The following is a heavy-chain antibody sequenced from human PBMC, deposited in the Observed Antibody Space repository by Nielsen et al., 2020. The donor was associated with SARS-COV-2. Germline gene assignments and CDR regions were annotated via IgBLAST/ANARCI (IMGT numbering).Heavy chain of an antibody. CDR1: GYSFTSYW. CDR2: IDPSDSYT. Sequence: GESLKISCKGSGYSFTSYWISWVRQMPGKGLEWMGRIDPSDSYTNYSPSFQGHVTISADQSITTAYLQWSSLKASDTAIYYCARQGRFCSRTTCSRNYFDSWGQGTLVTVSS. J-gene: IGHJ4*02. D-gene: IGHD2-2*01. V-gene: IGHV5-10-1*01. CDR3: ARQGRFCSRTTCSRNYFDS.